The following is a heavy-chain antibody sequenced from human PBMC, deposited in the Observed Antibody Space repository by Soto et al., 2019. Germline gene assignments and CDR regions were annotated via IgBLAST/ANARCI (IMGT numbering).Heavy chain of an antibody. CDR1: GFTFDDYG. Sequence: GGSLRLSCAASGFTFDDYGMSWVRQAPGKGLEWVSGINWNGGSTGYADSVKGRFTISRDNSKNTLYLQMNSLRAEDTAVYYCARDNYDSSGYYFNYWGQGTLVTVSS. J-gene: IGHJ4*02. CDR3: ARDNYDSSGYYFNY. V-gene: IGHV3-20*04. CDR2: INWNGGST. D-gene: IGHD3-22*01.